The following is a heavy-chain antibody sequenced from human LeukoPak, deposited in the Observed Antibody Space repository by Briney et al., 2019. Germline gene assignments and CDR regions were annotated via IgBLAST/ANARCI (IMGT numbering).Heavy chain of an antibody. D-gene: IGHD1-26*01. CDR3: ASPPQWEPLVDGC. CDR2: ISSSSSYI. Sequence: PGGSLRLSCAASGFTFSSYSMNWVRQAPGKGLEWVSSISSSSSYIYYADSVKGRFTISRDNAKNSLYPQMNSLRAEDTAVYYCASPPQWEPLVDGCWGQGTLVTVSS. J-gene: IGHJ4*02. V-gene: IGHV3-21*01. CDR1: GFTFSSYS.